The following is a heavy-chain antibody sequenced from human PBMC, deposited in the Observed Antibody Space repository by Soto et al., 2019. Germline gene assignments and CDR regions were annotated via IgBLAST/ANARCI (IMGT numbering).Heavy chain of an antibody. V-gene: IGHV3-23*01. CDR2: ISGSGGST. Sequence: GGSLRLSCAASGFTFSSYAMSWVRQAPGKGLEWVSAISGSGGSTYYADSVKGRFTISRDNSENTLHLQMDSLRAEDTAVYYCARDDVLWDGGRCYGVPLDVWGKETTVTVSS. CDR3: ARDDVLWDGGRCYGVPLDV. CDR1: GFTFSSYA. J-gene: IGHJ6*04. D-gene: IGHD2-15*01.